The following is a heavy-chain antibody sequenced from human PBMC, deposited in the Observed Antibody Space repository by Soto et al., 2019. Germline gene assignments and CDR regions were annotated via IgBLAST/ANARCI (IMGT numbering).Heavy chain of an antibody. V-gene: IGHV4-4*02. CDR2: VYRTGST. J-gene: IGHJ4*02. CDR1: GGSISTSNL. D-gene: IGHD6-13*01. CDR3: ARARATIAAAAIFDC. Sequence: SETLSLTCAVSGGSISTSNLWSWVRQPPGKGLEWIGEVYRTGSTNYNPSLESRVTVSIDKSKNQFSLKLTSVTAADTAVYYCARARATIAAAAIFDCWGQGTLVTVSS.